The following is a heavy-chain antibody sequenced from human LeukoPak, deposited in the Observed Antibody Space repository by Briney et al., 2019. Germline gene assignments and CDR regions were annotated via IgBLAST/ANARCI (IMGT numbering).Heavy chain of an antibody. CDR3: AKDSELAALGY. V-gene: IGHV3-9*01. Sequence: PGRSLRLSCAASGFTFDDYAMHWVRHAPGKGLEWVSGISWNSGSIGYADSVKGRFTISRDNAKNSLYLQMNSLRAEDTALYYCAKDSELAALGYWGQGTLVTVSS. CDR1: GFTFDDYA. J-gene: IGHJ4*02. D-gene: IGHD6-6*01. CDR2: ISWNSGSI.